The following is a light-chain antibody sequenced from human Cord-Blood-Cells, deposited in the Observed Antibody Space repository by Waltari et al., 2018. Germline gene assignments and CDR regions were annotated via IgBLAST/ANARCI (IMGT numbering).Light chain of an antibody. CDR2: AAS. V-gene: IGKV1-39*01. CDR1: QSISSH. Sequence: DIQMTQSPSSLSASVGDRVTITCRASQSISSHLNWYQQKPGKAPELLIYAASSLQSGVPSRFSGSGSGTDFTLTISSLQPEDFATYYCQQSYSTPPWTFGQGTKVEIK. J-gene: IGKJ1*01. CDR3: QQSYSTPPWT.